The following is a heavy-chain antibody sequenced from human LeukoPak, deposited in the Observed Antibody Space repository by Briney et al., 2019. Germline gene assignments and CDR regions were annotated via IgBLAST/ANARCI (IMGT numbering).Heavy chain of an antibody. D-gene: IGHD3-10*01. CDR1: GGSISSGDYY. V-gene: IGHV4-30-4*08. J-gene: IGHJ4*02. CDR2: IYYSGST. CDR3: ARVLVVLGVIPHPFDY. Sequence: SETLSLTCTVSGGSISSGDYYWSWICQPPGKGLEWIGYIYYSGSTYYNPSLKSRVTISVGTSKNQFSLKLSSVTAADTAVYYCARVLVVLGVIPHPFDYWGQGTLVTVSS.